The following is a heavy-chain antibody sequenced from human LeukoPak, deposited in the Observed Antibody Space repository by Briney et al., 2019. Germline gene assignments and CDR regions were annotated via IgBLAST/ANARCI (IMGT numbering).Heavy chain of an antibody. J-gene: IGHJ3*02. Sequence: SETLSLTCTVSGGSISSSSYYRGWIRQPPGKGLEWIGYISYTGNTHYNPSLKSRITISVDTSKNQFSLKLSSVTAADTAVYYCARRKSCSGDSCSHDSFDIWGQGTMVTVSS. CDR1: GGSISSSSYY. CDR2: ISYTGNT. CDR3: ARRKSCSGDSCSHDSFDI. D-gene: IGHD2-15*01. V-gene: IGHV4-61*05.